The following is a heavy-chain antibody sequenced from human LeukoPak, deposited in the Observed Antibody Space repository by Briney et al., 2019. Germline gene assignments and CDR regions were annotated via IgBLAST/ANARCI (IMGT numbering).Heavy chain of an antibody. Sequence: SETLSLTCTVSGGSVSSNRYYWGWIRQPPGKGLEWIGEIHHSGSTNYNPSLKSRVTISVDTSKNQFSLKLSSVTAADTAVYYCARDSSFDIWGQGTMVTVSS. V-gene: IGHV4-39*07. CDR1: GGSVSSNRYY. J-gene: IGHJ3*02. CDR2: IHHSGST. CDR3: ARDSSFDI.